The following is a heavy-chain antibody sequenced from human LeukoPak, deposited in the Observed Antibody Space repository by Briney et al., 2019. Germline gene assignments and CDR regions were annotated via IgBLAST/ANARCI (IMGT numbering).Heavy chain of an antibody. Sequence: GGSLRLSRAASGFTFSNYAMSWVRQAPGKGLQWVSALTDSGRSTYYADSVKGRFTISRDNAKNSLYLQMNSLRAEDTALYYCARLAYDSSGYYYYFDYWGQGTLVTVSS. CDR1: GFTFSNYA. D-gene: IGHD3-22*01. CDR3: ARLAYDSSGYYYYFDY. CDR2: LTDSGRST. J-gene: IGHJ4*02. V-gene: IGHV3-23*01.